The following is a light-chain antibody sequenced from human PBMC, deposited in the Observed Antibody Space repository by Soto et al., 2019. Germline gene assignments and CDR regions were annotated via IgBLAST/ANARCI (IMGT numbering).Light chain of an antibody. CDR3: QQYNSWWT. Sequence: DVQMTQSPSTLSASVGDRVTITCRASQNIRSRLAWFQQKPGKAPKLLIYDASSLESGVPSRFSGSGSGTEFTLTISSLQPDDFATYYCQQYNSWWTFGQGTKVAIK. CDR2: DAS. V-gene: IGKV1-5*01. CDR1: QNIRSR. J-gene: IGKJ1*01.